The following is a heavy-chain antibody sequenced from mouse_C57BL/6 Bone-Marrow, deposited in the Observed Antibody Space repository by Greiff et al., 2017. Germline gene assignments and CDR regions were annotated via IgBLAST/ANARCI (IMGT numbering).Heavy chain of an antibody. CDR2: ISDGGSYT. Sequence: EVKVEESGGGLVKPGGSLKLSCAASGFTFSSYAMSWVRQTPEKRLEWVATISDGGSYTYYPDNVKGRFTISRDNAKNNLYLQMSHLKSEDTAMYYCAREEITTVVANYAMDYWGQGTSVTVSS. J-gene: IGHJ4*01. CDR1: GFTFSSYA. CDR3: AREEITTVVANYAMDY. V-gene: IGHV5-4*01. D-gene: IGHD1-1*01.